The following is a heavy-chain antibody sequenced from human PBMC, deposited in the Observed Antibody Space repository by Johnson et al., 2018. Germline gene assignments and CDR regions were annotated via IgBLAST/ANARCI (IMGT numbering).Heavy chain of an antibody. J-gene: IGHJ3*02. CDR3: ARGGLPRIVGATKSAFDI. Sequence: VQLVQSGGGVVQPGRSLRLSCAASGFTFSSYGMHWVRQAPGKGLEWVSSISSSGIYIYYADSVKGRFTISRDNAKNSLYLQMNSMRAEDTAVYYCARGGLPRIVGATKSAFDIWGQGTMVTVSS. CDR2: ISSSGIYI. D-gene: IGHD1-26*01. V-gene: IGHV3-21*01. CDR1: GFTFSSYG.